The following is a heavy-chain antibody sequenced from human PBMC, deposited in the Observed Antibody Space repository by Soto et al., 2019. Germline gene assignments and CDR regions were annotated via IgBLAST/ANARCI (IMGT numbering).Heavy chain of an antibody. V-gene: IGHV1-46*03. D-gene: IGHD3-10*01. J-gene: IGHJ5*02. CDR2: INPSGGST. CDR1: GYTFTSYY. CDR3: ARDSLGFYGSGRTNWFDL. Sequence: ASVKVSCKASGYTFTSYYMHWVRQAPGQGLEWMGIINPSGGSTSYAQKFQGRVTMTRDTSTSTVYMELSSLRSEDTAVYYCARDSLGFYGSGRTNWFDLWGQGSLVTVSS.